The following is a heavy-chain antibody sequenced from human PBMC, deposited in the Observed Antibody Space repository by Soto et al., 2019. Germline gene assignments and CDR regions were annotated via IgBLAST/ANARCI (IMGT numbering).Heavy chain of an antibody. Sequence: GASVKVSCKASGYTFTSYGISWVRQAPGQGLEWMGWISANNGNTNYAQKLQGRVTMTTDTSISTAYMELSRLRSDDTAVYYCARTPVEADSMVEMVRLGDCYYGMDVWGQGTTVTVSS. CDR2: ISANNGNT. J-gene: IGHJ6*02. V-gene: IGHV1-18*01. CDR3: ARTPVEADSMVEMVRLGDCYYGMDV. CDR1: GYTFTSYG. D-gene: IGHD3-10*01.